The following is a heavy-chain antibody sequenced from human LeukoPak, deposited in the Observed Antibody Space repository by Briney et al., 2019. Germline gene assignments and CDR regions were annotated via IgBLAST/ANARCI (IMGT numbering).Heavy chain of an antibody. J-gene: IGHJ4*02. D-gene: IGHD6-13*01. V-gene: IGHV3-48*01. CDR2: ISSSSSTI. Sequence: GGSLRLSCAASGFTFSSYSMNWVRQAPGKGLEWVSYISSSSSTIYYADSVKGRFTISRDNAKNSLYLQMNSLRAEDTAVYYCATSSSWYDPKKLEYWGQGTLVTVSS. CDR3: ATSSSWYDPKKLEY. CDR1: GFTFSSYS.